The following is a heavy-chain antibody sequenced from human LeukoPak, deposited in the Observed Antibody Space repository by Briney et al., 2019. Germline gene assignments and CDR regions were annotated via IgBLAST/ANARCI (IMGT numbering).Heavy chain of an antibody. J-gene: IGHJ4*02. D-gene: IGHD6-19*01. Sequence: PSETLSLTCTVSGGSISSSSYYWGWIRQPPGKGLEWIGSIYYSGSTYYNPSPKSRVTISVDTSKNQFSLKLSSVTAADTAVYYCARFTSSGWQDYWGQGTLVTVSS. CDR1: GGSISSSSYY. V-gene: IGHV4-39*01. CDR2: IYYSGST. CDR3: ARFTSSGWQDY.